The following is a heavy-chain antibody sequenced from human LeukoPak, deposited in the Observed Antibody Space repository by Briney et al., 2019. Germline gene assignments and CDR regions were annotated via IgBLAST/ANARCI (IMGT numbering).Heavy chain of an antibody. J-gene: IGHJ4*02. CDR2: INSDGSRT. D-gene: IGHD6-6*01. CDR3: ARAFRGGYSSSFGY. CDR1: GFTFSSYR. V-gene: IGHV3-74*01. Sequence: PGGSLMLSCAASGFTFSSYRMHSVRQAPAKGLGWVSCINSDGSRTSYADSVKGRFTISRDNAKNTLYLQMNSLRAEDTAVYYCARAFRGGYSSSFGYWGQGTLVTVSS.